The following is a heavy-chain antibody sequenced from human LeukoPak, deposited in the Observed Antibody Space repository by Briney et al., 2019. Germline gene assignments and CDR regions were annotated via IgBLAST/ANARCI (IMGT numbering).Heavy chain of an antibody. CDR1: GGSISSYY. D-gene: IGHD1-1*01. CDR2: IYYSGST. V-gene: IGHV4-39*01. Sequence: SETLSLTCTVSGGSISSYYWSWIRQPPGKGLEWIGSIYYSGSTYYNPSLKSRVTISVDTSKNQFSLKLSSVTAADTAVYYCARVLRREYYMDVWGKGTTVTVSS. CDR3: ARVLRREYYMDV. J-gene: IGHJ6*03.